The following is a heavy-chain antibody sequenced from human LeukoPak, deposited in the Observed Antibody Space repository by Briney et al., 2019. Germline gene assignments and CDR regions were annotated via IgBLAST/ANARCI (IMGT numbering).Heavy chain of an antibody. J-gene: IGHJ3*02. V-gene: IGHV1-69*13. CDR1: GGTFSSYA. CDR2: IIPIFATA. Sequence: GASVKVSCKASGGTFSSYAISWVRQAPGQGLEWMGGIIPIFATANYAQKFQGRVTITADESTSTAYMELSSLRSEDTAVYYCAGGITMVRPDAFDIWGQGTMVTVSS. D-gene: IGHD3-10*01. CDR3: AGGITMVRPDAFDI.